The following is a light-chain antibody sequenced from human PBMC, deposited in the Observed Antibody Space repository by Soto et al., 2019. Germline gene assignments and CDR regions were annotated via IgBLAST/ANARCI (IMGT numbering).Light chain of an antibody. CDR2: KAS. CDR1: QSISSW. CDR3: QQYNSYSPYT. J-gene: IGKJ2*01. V-gene: IGKV1-5*03. Sequence: DIQMTQSPSTLSASVGDRVTITCRASQSISSWLAWYQQKPGKAPKLLIYKASSLESGVPSRFSGSGSGTECTLTISSLQPDDFATYYCQQYNSYSPYTFGQGTQLEIK.